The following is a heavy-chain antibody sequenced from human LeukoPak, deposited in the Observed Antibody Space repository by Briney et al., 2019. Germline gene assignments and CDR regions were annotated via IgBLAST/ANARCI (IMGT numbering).Heavy chain of an antibody. D-gene: IGHD6-13*01. Sequence: GASVKVSCKASGYTFTSYDINWVRQATGQGLEWMGWMNPNSGNTGYAQKFQGRVTMTRNTSISTAYMELSSLRSEDTAVYYCARGPTHYIAAAVGFAFDIWGQGTMVTVSS. CDR1: GYTFTSYD. CDR2: MNPNSGNT. CDR3: ARGPTHYIAAAVGFAFDI. J-gene: IGHJ3*02. V-gene: IGHV1-8*01.